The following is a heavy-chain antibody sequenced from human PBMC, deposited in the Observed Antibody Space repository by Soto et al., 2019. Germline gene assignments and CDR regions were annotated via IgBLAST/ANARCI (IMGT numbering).Heavy chain of an antibody. V-gene: IGHV1-69*14. CDR3: ARDRGLVGRDN. CDR1: GGTFSSNS. J-gene: IGHJ4*02. D-gene: IGHD3-10*01. Sequence: QVQLVQSGAEVKKPGSSVKVSCKASGGTFSSNSISWVRQAPGQGLEWMGGVIPMLNTAQYARKFQGRVTITADKSTHTSQMELRSLTSEDTAGYCCARDRGLVGRDNWGQGTRVTVAS. CDR2: VIPMLNTA.